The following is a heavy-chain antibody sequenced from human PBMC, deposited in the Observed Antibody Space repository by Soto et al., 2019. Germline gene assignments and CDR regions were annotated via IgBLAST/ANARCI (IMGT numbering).Heavy chain of an antibody. D-gene: IGHD4-17*01. Sequence: GSVEVSCKASRYTFTSYYMHWVRQDPGQGLEWMGIINPSGGSTSYAQKFQGRVTMTRDTSTSTVYMELSSLRSEDTAVYYCARDPYGDYFDXWGQGTLVTVSS. CDR2: INPSGGST. J-gene: IGHJ4*02. CDR3: ARDPYGDYFDX. CDR1: RYTFTSYY. V-gene: IGHV1-46*01.